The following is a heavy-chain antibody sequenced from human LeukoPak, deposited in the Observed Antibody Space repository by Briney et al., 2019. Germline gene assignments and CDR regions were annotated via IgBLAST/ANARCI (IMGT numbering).Heavy chain of an antibody. Sequence: GESLKISCKGSGYSFSIYWSGWVRQMPGKGLDWMGIIYPADSDTRYSPSFQGQVTISADNSISTAYLQWNSLKAADTAMYYCARGSSLVEYWGQGSLVTVSS. V-gene: IGHV5-51*01. J-gene: IGHJ4*02. CDR3: ARGSSLVEY. CDR1: GYSFSIYW. CDR2: IYPADSDT.